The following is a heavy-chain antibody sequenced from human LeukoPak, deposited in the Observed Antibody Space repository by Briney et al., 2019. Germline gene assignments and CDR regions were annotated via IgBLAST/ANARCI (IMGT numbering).Heavy chain of an antibody. Sequence: GGSLRLSCAASGFTFDDYGMSWVRQAPGKGLEWVSGISGSGGSTYYADSVKGRFTISRDNSKNTLYLQMNSLRAEDTAVYYCAKYYPPLTIDDAFDIWGQGTMVTVSS. J-gene: IGHJ3*02. CDR2: ISGSGGST. V-gene: IGHV3-23*01. CDR3: AKYYPPLTIDDAFDI. D-gene: IGHD4/OR15-4a*01. CDR1: GFTFDDYG.